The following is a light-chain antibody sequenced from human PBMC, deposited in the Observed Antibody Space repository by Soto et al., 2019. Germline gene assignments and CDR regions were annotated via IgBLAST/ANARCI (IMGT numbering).Light chain of an antibody. CDR1: SSDVGGYNY. J-gene: IGLJ3*02. CDR2: DVS. CDR3: CSFAGSDTDV. V-gene: IGLV2-11*01. Sequence: QSVLTQPRSVSGSPGQSVTISCTGTSSDVGGYNYVSWYQQHPGKAPKVMIYDVSKRPSGVPDRFSGSKSGNTASLTISGLQAEDEADYYCCSFAGSDTDVFGGGTKLTVL.